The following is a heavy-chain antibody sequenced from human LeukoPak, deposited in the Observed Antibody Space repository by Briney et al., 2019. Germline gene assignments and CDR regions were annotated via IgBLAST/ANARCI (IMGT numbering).Heavy chain of an antibody. J-gene: IGHJ6*02. D-gene: IGHD2-2*01. CDR1: GFSFSGYA. V-gene: IGHV3-23*01. CDR2: ISDTGGET. Sequence: GGSLRLSCAASGFSFSGYAMSWVRQAPGKGLEWVSAISDTGGETFYTDSVKGRFTISRDNSKNTLFLQMNSLRAEDSAIYYCAKEDLPDGMDVWGQGTTVTVS. CDR3: AKEDLPDGMDV.